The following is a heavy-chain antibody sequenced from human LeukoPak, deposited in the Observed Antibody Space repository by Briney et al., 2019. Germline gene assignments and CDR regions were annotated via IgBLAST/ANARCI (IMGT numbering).Heavy chain of an antibody. CDR3: AKAEDIVVVVAGFDY. CDR2: ISWNSGSI. CDR1: GFTFDDYA. V-gene: IGHV3-9*01. J-gene: IGHJ4*02. Sequence: GGSLRLSCAASGFTFDDYAMHWVRQAPGKGLEWVSGISWNSGSIGYADSVKGRFTISRDNAKNSLYLQMNSLRAEDTALYYRAKAEDIVVVVAGFDYWGQGTLVTVSS. D-gene: IGHD2-15*01.